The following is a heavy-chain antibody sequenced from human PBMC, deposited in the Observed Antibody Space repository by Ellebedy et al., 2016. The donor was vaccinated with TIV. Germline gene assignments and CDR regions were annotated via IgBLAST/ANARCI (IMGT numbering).Heavy chain of an antibody. CDR1: GSTFTNYA. Sequence: GESLKISCAASGSTFTNYAMSWVRQAPGKGLEWVSAISTSGGSIYYADSVKGRFTVSRDNPKNTLYLQMNSLRAEDTAVYYCVRGAGSYHFDYWGQGTLVTV. D-gene: IGHD1-26*01. J-gene: IGHJ4*02. CDR2: ISTSGGSI. CDR3: VRGAGSYHFDY. V-gene: IGHV3-23*01.